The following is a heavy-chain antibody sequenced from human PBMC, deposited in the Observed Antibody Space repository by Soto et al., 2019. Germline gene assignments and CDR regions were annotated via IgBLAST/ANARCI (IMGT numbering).Heavy chain of an antibody. CDR2: ISPYNGNR. D-gene: IGHD2-8*01. Sequence: QAQLVQSGDEVKEPGASVKVSCKTSGYTFTSYGVSWVRQAPGQGLEWMGWISPYNGNRNYAQKFQGRVTMTTVTSPSTASMEVRSLRSDDTAVFSCARVRVYASLGRHPPLPYYVMDVWGQGTTVSVYS. CDR3: ARVRVYASLGRHPPLPYYVMDV. V-gene: IGHV1-18*01. J-gene: IGHJ6*02. CDR1: GYTFTSYG.